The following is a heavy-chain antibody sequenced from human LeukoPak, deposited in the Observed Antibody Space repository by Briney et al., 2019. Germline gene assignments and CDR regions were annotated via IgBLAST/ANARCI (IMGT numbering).Heavy chain of an antibody. CDR3: AKGVLGSSFDY. Sequence: ETLSLTCTVSGGSISSHYWSWIRQPPGKGLEWVSAISGSGGSTYYADSVKGRFTISRDNSKNTLYLQMNSLRAEDTAVYYCAKGVLGSSFDYWGQGTLVTVSS. CDR1: GGSISSHY. CDR2: ISGSGGST. D-gene: IGHD1-26*01. J-gene: IGHJ4*02. V-gene: IGHV3-23*01.